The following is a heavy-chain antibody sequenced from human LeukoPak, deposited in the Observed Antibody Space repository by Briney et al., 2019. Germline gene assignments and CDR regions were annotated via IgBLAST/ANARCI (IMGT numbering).Heavy chain of an antibody. CDR1: GFTFSSYW. J-gene: IGHJ6*04. CDR3: ARGRVPAALYYYYYGMDV. V-gene: IGHV3-7*03. Sequence: PGGSLRLSCAASGFTFSSYWMSWVRQAPGKGLEWVANIKQDGSEKYYVDSVKGRFTTSRDNAKNSLYLQMNSLRAEDTAVYYCARGRVPAALYYYYYGMDVWGKGTTVTVSS. CDR2: IKQDGSEK. D-gene: IGHD2-2*01.